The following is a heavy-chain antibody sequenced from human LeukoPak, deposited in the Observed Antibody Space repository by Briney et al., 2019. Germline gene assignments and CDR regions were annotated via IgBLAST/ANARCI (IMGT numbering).Heavy chain of an antibody. J-gene: IGHJ4*02. Sequence: GGSLKLSCAASGFTFSSYGMHWVRQAPGKGLEWVAVIWYDGSNKYYADSVKGRFSISRDNSKNTLYLQMNSLRAEDTAVYYCARDSGYDSFDYWGQGTLVTVSS. D-gene: IGHD5-12*01. V-gene: IGHV3-33*01. CDR1: GFTFSSYG. CDR2: IWYDGSNK. CDR3: ARDSGYDSFDY.